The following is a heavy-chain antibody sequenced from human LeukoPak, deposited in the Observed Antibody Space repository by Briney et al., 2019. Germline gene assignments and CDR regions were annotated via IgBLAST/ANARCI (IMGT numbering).Heavy chain of an antibody. Sequence: GGSLRLSCAASGFTFSNYWMNWVRQAPGKGLEWVSSISSSSSYIYYADSVKGRFTISRDNAKNSLYLQMNSLRAEDTAVYYCARDEATVTPFDYWGQGTLVTVSS. V-gene: IGHV3-21*01. D-gene: IGHD4-11*01. CDR2: ISSSSSYI. J-gene: IGHJ4*02. CDR1: GFTFSNYW. CDR3: ARDEATVTPFDY.